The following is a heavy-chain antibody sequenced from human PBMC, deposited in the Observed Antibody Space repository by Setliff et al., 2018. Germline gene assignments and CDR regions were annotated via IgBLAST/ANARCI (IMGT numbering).Heavy chain of an antibody. V-gene: IGHV4-34*01. J-gene: IGHJ4*02. CDR1: GDSLSGYY. CDR2: IMPGRDT. CDR3: ARGGTYRYFDY. Sequence: SETLSLTCAVYGDSLSGYYWSWIRQSPKKGLEWIGEIMPGRDTLYSPSLESRLTITIDTSKSQFSLKLSSVTAADTAVYYCARGGTYRYFDYWGQGTLVTVSS.